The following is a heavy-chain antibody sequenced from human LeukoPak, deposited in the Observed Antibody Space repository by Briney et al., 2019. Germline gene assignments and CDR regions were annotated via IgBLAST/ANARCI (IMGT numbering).Heavy chain of an antibody. CDR1: GGTFSSYA. Sequence: SVKVSCKASGGTFSSYAISWVRQAAGQGLEWMGGIIPIFGTANYAQKFQGRVTITADESTSTAYMELSSLRSEDTAVYYCASDYYDSSGYYRPGGYWGQGTLVTVSS. J-gene: IGHJ4*02. D-gene: IGHD3-22*01. V-gene: IGHV1-69*13. CDR3: ASDYYDSSGYYRPGGY. CDR2: IIPIFGTA.